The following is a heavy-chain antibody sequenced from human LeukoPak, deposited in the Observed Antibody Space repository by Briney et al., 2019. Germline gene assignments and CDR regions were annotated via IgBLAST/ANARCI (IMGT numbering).Heavy chain of an antibody. CDR3: ARYYYDTSGYPHYFDY. V-gene: IGHV4-59*08. D-gene: IGHD3-22*01. J-gene: IGHJ4*02. CDR2: IYYSGST. CDR1: GGSTSPYY. Sequence: PSETLSLTCTVSGGSTSPYYWSWIRQPPGKGLEWIGYIYYSGSTYYNPSLKSRVTISVDTSKNQFSLKLSSVTAADTAVYYCARYYYDTSGYPHYFDYWGQGTLVTVSS.